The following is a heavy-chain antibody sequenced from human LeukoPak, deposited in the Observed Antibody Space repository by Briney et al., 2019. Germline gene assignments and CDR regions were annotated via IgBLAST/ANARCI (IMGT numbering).Heavy chain of an antibody. CDR1: GYTFTSYG. Sequence: ASVKVSCKASGYTFTSYGISWVRQAPGQGLEWMGIINPSGGSTSYAQKFQGRVTMTRDMSTSTVYMELSSLRSEDTAVYYCARDDPTISSSHYWGQGTLVTVSS. J-gene: IGHJ4*02. D-gene: IGHD1-1*01. CDR3: ARDDPTISSSHY. CDR2: INPSGGST. V-gene: IGHV1-46*01.